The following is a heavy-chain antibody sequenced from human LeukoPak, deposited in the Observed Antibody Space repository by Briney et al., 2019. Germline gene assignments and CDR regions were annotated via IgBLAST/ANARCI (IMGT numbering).Heavy chain of an antibody. CDR2: VYYSGST. CDR3: ARVMGDLASLYHMDV. Sequence: SETLSLTCTVSGGSISGPYWSWVRQPPGKGLEWIGDVYYSGSTHQNPSLKSRVTISVDTSKNQFSQKLRSVTAADTAVYYCARVMGDLASLYHMDVWGKGTTVTVSS. CDR1: GGSISGPY. J-gene: IGHJ6*03. V-gene: IGHV4-59*11. D-gene: IGHD3-16*01.